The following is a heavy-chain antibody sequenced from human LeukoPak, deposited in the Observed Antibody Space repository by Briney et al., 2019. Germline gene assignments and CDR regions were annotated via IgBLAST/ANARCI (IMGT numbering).Heavy chain of an antibody. Sequence: GGSLRLSCAASGFTFSSYSMNWVRQAPGKGLEWVSSISSSSSYIYYADSVKGRFTISRDNAKNSLYLQMNSLRAEDTAVYYCARDLSGSYSSVTFDYWGQGTLVTVSS. D-gene: IGHD1-26*01. V-gene: IGHV3-21*01. CDR2: ISSSSSYI. CDR3: ARDLSGSYSSVTFDY. CDR1: GFTFSSYS. J-gene: IGHJ4*02.